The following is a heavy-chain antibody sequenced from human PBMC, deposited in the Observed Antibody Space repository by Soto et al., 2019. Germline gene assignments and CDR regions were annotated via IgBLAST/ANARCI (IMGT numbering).Heavy chain of an antibody. CDR3: ARQVDTIFGVVSASPDY. V-gene: IGHV4-39*01. Sequence: SETLSLTCAVSGGSISSSSYYWGWIRQPPGMGLEWIGSIYYSGSTYYNPSLKSRVTISVDTSKNQFSLKLSSATAADTAVYYCARQVDTIFGVVSASPDYWGQGTLVTVSS. D-gene: IGHD3-3*01. CDR2: IYYSGST. J-gene: IGHJ4*02. CDR1: GGSISSSSYY.